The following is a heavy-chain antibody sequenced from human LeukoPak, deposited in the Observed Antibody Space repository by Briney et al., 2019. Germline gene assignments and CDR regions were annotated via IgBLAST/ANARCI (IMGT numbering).Heavy chain of an antibody. CDR3: ARAVGSGSFQTYYYYMDV. D-gene: IGHD3-10*01. CDR1: GGSISSSSYY. Sequence: SETLSLTCTVSGGSISSSSYYWGWIRQPPGKGLEWIGSIYYSGSTYYNPSLKSRVTISVDTSKNQFSLRLSSVTAADTAVYYCARAVGSGSFQTYYYYMDVWGKGTTVTISS. V-gene: IGHV4-39*07. CDR2: IYYSGST. J-gene: IGHJ6*03.